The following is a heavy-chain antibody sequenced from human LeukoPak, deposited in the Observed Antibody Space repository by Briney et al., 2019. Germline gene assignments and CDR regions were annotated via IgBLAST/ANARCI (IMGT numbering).Heavy chain of an antibody. CDR3: ARGGCYLLPIPDAFDI. V-gene: IGHV4-4*07. J-gene: IGHJ3*02. Sequence: AETLSLTCTVSCGSISSYYGSWIRQPGGRGLEWIGRIYTSGSTIYNPSLKSRVTISVATSKNQFSMKLSSVTAADTAVYYCARGGCYLLPIPDAFDIWGQGTMVTVSS. CDR1: CGSISSYY. CDR2: IYTSGST. D-gene: IGHD2-2*01.